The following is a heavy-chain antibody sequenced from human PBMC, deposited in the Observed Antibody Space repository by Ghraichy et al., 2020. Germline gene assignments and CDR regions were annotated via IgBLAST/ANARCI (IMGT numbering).Heavy chain of an antibody. CDR3: ATTYCSSTSCRDYYYYGMDV. J-gene: IGHJ6*02. D-gene: IGHD2-2*01. CDR2: IIPIFGTA. V-gene: IGHV1-69*13. CDR1: GGTFSSYA. Sequence: SVKVSCKASGGTFSSYAISWVRQAPGQGLEWMGGIIPIFGTANYAQKFQGRVTITADESTSTAYMELSSLRSEDTAVYYCATTYCSSTSCRDYYYYGMDVWGQGTTVTVSS.